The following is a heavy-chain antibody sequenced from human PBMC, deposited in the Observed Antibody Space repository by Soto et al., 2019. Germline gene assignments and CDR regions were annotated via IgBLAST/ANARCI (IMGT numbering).Heavy chain of an antibody. CDR3: AREHCSSTSCFPLLVYYMDV. CDR1: GFTFSSYW. D-gene: IGHD2-2*01. Sequence: GGSLRLSCAASGFTFSSYWMSWVRQAPGKGLEWVANIKQDGSEKYYVDSVKGRFTISRDNAKNSLYLQMNSLRAEDTAVYYCAREHCSSTSCFPLLVYYMDVWGKGTTVTVSS. CDR2: IKQDGSEK. J-gene: IGHJ6*03. V-gene: IGHV3-7*01.